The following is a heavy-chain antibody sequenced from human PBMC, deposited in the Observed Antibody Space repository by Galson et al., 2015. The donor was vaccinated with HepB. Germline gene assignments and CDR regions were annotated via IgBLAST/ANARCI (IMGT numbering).Heavy chain of an antibody. J-gene: IGHJ4*02. V-gene: IGHV1-46*01. CDR1: GYTFTSYY. D-gene: IGHD2-21*01. CDR2: ILPSGGST. Sequence: SVKVSCKASGYTFTSYYVHWVRQAPGQGLEWMGIILPSGGSTTYAQKFQGRVTMTRDTSTSTVYMELSSLRSEDTAVYYCARDRPGVVIAPDYWGQGTLVTVSS. CDR3: ARDRPGVVIAPDY.